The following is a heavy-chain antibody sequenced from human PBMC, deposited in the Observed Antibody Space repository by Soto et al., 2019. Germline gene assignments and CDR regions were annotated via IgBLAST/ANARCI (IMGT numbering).Heavy chain of an antibody. CDR1: GGSISSYY. J-gene: IGHJ4*02. CDR3: VRRGCGGGSCLFDY. CDR2: IYYSGST. D-gene: IGHD2-15*01. V-gene: IGHV4-59*08. Sequence: SETLSLTCTVSGGSISSYYWSWIRQPPGKGLEWIGYIYYSGSTNYNPSLKSRVTISVDTSKNQFSLKLSSVTAADTAVYYCVRRGCGGGSCLFDYWGQGTLVTVSS.